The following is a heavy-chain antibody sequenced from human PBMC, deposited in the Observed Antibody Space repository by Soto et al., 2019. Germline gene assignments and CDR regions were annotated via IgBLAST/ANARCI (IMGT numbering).Heavy chain of an antibody. CDR1: GYTFTNYW. Sequence: PGESLKISCKGSGYTFTNYWIGWVRQMPGKGLEWMGIIYPGDSDTKYNPSFQGQVTISADKSITTTYLRWTSLKASDTAIYCCAASIFYYGMDVWCQGTTVTVSS. J-gene: IGHJ6*02. CDR3: AASIFYYGMDV. V-gene: IGHV5-51*01. CDR2: IYPGDSDT.